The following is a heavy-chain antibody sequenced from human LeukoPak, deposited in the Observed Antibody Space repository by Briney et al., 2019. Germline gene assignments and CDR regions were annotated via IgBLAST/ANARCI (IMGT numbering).Heavy chain of an antibody. D-gene: IGHD6-19*01. CDR1: GFTFSNLR. V-gene: IGHV3-7*01. CDR2: IKRDGIEK. J-gene: IGHJ4*02. CDR3: ARGDSSGWYVGY. Sequence: SGESLRLSCGVSGFTFSNLRMRRVRQARGRRREWVDNIKRDGIEKYYVDSMKGRFTISRDNAKNSLYLQMNSLRAEDTAVYYCARGDSSGWYVGYWGQGTLVTVSS.